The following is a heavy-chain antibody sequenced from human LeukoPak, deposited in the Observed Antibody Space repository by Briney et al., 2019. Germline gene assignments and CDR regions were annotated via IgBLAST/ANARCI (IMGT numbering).Heavy chain of an antibody. Sequence: LETLSLTCTVSGGSLSSSSYYWGWIRHPPGDGLEWIVSIYYSGYTYYNPSLKSRLTISVDTSKNQFSLKLSSVTAADTAVYYCARLGRRTRDMGTNGNYYFDYWGQGTLVTVSS. J-gene: IGHJ4*02. CDR1: GGSLSSSSYY. CDR3: ARLGRRTRDMGTNGNYYFDY. D-gene: IGHD1-1*01. CDR2: IYYSGYT. V-gene: IGHV4-39*01.